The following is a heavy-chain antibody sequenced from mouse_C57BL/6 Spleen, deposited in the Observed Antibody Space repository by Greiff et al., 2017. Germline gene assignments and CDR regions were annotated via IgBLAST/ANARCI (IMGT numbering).Heavy chain of an antibody. CDR2: IYPGSGST. Sequence: QVQLQQPGAELVKPGASVKMSCKASGYTFTSYWITWVKQRPGQGLEWVGDIYPGSGSTNYNEKFKSKATLTVDTSSSTAYMQLSSLTSEDSAVYYCARKFRSTTVVDWYFDVWGTGTTVTVSS. D-gene: IGHD1-1*01. V-gene: IGHV1-55*01. CDR3: ARKFRSTTVVDWYFDV. CDR1: GYTFTSYW. J-gene: IGHJ1*03.